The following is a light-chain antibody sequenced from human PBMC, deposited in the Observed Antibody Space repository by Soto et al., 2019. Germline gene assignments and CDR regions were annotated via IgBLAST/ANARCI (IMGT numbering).Light chain of an antibody. Sequence: EIVLTQSPATLSLSPGERATLSCRASQRVSSYLAWYQQKPGQAPRLLIYDTSNRATRIPARFSGSGSGTDFTLTISSLEPEDFAVYYWQWRSNQFTFGPGTKVDI. CDR1: QRVSSY. CDR2: DTS. V-gene: IGKV3-11*01. J-gene: IGKJ3*01. CDR3: QWRSNQFT.